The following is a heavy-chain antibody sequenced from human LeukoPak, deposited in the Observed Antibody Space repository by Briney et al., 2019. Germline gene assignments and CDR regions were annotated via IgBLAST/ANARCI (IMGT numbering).Heavy chain of an antibody. J-gene: IGHJ4*02. Sequence: ASVKVSCKASGYTFNTYGITWVRQAPGQGLEWMGWISPYNGDTHYAQKFQDRVTMTTDTSTSTAYMELSSLRSEDTAVYYCARTKGELRGSSDYWGQGTLVTVSS. V-gene: IGHV1-18*04. CDR1: GYTFNTYG. CDR2: ISPYNGDT. CDR3: ARTKGELRGSSDY. D-gene: IGHD1-26*01.